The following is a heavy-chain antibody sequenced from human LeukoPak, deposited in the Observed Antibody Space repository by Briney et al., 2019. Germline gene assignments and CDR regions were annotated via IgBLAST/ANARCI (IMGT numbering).Heavy chain of an antibody. J-gene: IGHJ6*02. V-gene: IGHV4-59*11. CDR3: AGREYCSGGSCYSSSFRWPRGYYYGMDV. CDR1: GGSISSHY. Sequence: SETLSLTCTVSGGSISSHYWSWIRQPPGKGLEWIGYIYYSGSTNYNPSLKSRVTISVDTSKNQFSLKLSSVTAADTAVYYCAGREYCSGGSCYSSSFRWPRGYYYGMDVWGQGTTVTVSS. CDR2: IYYSGST. D-gene: IGHD2-15*01.